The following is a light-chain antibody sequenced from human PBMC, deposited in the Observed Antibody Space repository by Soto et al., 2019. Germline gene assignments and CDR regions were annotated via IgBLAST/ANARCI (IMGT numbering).Light chain of an antibody. Sequence: IVLTQSPATLSLSPGEGATLSCRASQSVSTYLAWYQQKPGQAPRLLIYGASNRATGVAPRFSASGSGTDFTLTISRLEPEDFAVYYCQQYGYSPITFGQGTRLEIK. CDR1: QSVSTY. CDR3: QQYGYSPIT. V-gene: IGKV3-11*01. J-gene: IGKJ5*01. CDR2: GAS.